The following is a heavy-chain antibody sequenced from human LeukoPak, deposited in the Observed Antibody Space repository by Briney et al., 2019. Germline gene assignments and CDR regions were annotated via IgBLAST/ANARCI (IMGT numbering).Heavy chain of an antibody. Sequence: PGGSLRLSCAASGFTFSSYVMSWVRQAPGKGLEWVSAISGSGGSTYYADSVKGRFTISRDNSKNTLYLQMNSLRAEDTALYHCARGGAYPHNWFDPWGQGTLVTVSS. V-gene: IGHV3-23*01. CDR3: ARGGAYPHNWFDP. CDR2: ISGSGGST. J-gene: IGHJ5*02. CDR1: GFTFSSYV.